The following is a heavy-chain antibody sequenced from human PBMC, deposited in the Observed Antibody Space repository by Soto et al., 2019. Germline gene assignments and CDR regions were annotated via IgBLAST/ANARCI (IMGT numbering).Heavy chain of an antibody. Sequence: QITLKESGPTLVKPTQTLTLTCTFSGFSLSTSGVGVGWIRQPPGKALEWLALIYWDDDKRYSPSLKSRLTIXKXXSKNQVVLTMTNMDPVDTATYYCAHSWYGDYRVDYWGQGTLVTVSS. D-gene: IGHD4-17*01. CDR3: AHSWYGDYRVDY. CDR1: GFSLSTSGVG. J-gene: IGHJ4*02. CDR2: IYWDDDK. V-gene: IGHV2-5*02.